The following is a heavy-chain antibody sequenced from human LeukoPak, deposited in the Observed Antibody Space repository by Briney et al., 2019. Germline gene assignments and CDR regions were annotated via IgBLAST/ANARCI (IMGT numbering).Heavy chain of an antibody. V-gene: IGHV3-53*01. D-gene: IGHD3-9*01. CDR1: GFTVSSNY. J-gene: IGHJ4*02. CDR2: IYSGGST. Sequence: GGSLRLSCAASGFTVSSNYMSWVRQAPGKGLEWVSVIYSGGSTYYADSVKGRFTISRDNSKNTLYLQMNSLRAEDTAVYYCARDNVDILTDDWVYFDYWGQGTLVTVSS. CDR3: ARDNVDILTDDWVYFDY.